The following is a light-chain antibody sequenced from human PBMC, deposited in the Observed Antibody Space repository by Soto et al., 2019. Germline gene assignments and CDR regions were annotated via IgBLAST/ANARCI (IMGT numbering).Light chain of an antibody. CDR3: QQSYSTPRT. V-gene: IGKV1-39*01. CDR1: QSISSY. J-gene: IGKJ1*01. CDR2: AAS. Sequence: DVQMTHSPSSLAASVGERVTITCLASQSISSYLNWYQQKPGKAPKLLIYAASSLQSGVPSRFSGSGSGTDFTLTISSLQHEDFATYYCQQSYSTPRTFGQGTNADIK.